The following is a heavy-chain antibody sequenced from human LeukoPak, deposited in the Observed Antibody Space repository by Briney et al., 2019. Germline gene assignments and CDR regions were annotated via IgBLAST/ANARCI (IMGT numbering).Heavy chain of an antibody. CDR1: GFAFSSYG. CDR2: INDSGTST. Sequence: TGGSLRLSCAASGFAFSSYGINWVRQAPGKGLEWVSVINDSGTSTFSADSVKGRFTISRDNSRNTLYLQMSSLRGEDTALYYCARSLKWNLVGFDYWGQGTLVTVSS. D-gene: IGHD1-1*01. CDR3: ARSLKWNLVGFDY. J-gene: IGHJ4*02. V-gene: IGHV3-23*01.